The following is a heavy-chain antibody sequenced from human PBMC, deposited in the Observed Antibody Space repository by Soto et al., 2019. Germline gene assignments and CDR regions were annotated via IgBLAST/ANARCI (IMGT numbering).Heavy chain of an antibody. D-gene: IGHD6-19*01. CDR1: GFIFSSYA. J-gene: IGHJ3*02. CDR2: ISGSGSST. Sequence: GGSLRLSCAASGFIFSSYAMSWFRHAPGTGLEWVSSISGSGSSTYYSDSVKGRFTISRDNSKSTLYLQMNCLRVEDTAVYYCVRTISVAGPDAFYMCSRGTMVTVSS. CDR3: VRTISVAGPDAFYM. V-gene: IGHV3-23*01.